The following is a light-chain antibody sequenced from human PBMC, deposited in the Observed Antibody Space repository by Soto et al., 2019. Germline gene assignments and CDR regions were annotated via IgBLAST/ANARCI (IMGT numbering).Light chain of an antibody. J-gene: IGKJ1*01. CDR1: QSVTSSY. CDR2: GAS. V-gene: IGKV3-20*01. Sequence: EIVLTQSPGTLSLSPGERATLSCRASQSVTSSYLAWYQQKPGQAPRLLIYGASNRATGIPDRFSGSGSGTDFTLTISRLEPEDFAVYYCQQYGSSRTFGQGTNVDIK. CDR3: QQYGSSRT.